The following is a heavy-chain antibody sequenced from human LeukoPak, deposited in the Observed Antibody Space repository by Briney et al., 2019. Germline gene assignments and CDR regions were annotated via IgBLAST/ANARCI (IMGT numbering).Heavy chain of an antibody. V-gene: IGHV4-39*07. CDR2: IYNRGYT. J-gene: IGHJ4*02. D-gene: IGHD1-26*01. CDR1: DGSISSSTYS. Sequence: PSETLSLACSVSDGSISSSTYSWAWIRQAPGRGLEWIGHIYNRGYTFYNPSLKSRVTISIDTSKSHFSLKLSSVTAADTAVYYCARTRGNYNNFDSWGQRTLVTVSS. CDR3: ARTRGNYNNFDS.